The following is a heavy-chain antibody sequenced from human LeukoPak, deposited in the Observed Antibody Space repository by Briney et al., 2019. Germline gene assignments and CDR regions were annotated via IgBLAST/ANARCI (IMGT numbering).Heavy chain of an antibody. V-gene: IGHV1-8*01. D-gene: IGHD1-26*01. J-gene: IGHJ3*02. CDR2: MNPNSGNT. Sequence: ASVKVSCKASGYTFTSYDINWVRQAPGQGLEWMGWMNPNSGNTGYAQKFQGRVTMTRNTSISTAYMELSSLRSEDTAVYYCAGSSGNYDDAFDIWGQGTMVTVSS. CDR1: GYTFTSYD. CDR3: AGSSGNYDDAFDI.